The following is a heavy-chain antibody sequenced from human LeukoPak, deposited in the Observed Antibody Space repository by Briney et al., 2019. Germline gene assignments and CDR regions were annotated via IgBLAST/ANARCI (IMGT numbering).Heavy chain of an antibody. CDR3: AGLLQREHYYYYYGMDV. J-gene: IGHJ6*02. V-gene: IGHV4-59*01. CDR2: IYYSGST. Sequence: SETLSLTCTVSGGSISIYYWSWIRQPPGKGLEWIGYIYYSGSTNYNPSLKSRVTISVDTSKNQFSLKLSSVTAAVTAVYYCAGLLQREHYYYYYGMDVWGQGTTVTVSS. D-gene: IGHD6-25*01. CDR1: GGSISIYY.